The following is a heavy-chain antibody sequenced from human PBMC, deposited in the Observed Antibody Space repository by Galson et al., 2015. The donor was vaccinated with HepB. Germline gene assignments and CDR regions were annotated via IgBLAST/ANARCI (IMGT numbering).Heavy chain of an antibody. J-gene: IGHJ6*02. CDR3: AKGLPPPFWSGFPPGNYYYGMDV. D-gene: IGHD3-3*01. V-gene: IGHV3-9*01. CDR2: ISWNSGSI. Sequence: SLRLSCAASGFTFDDYAMHWVRQAPGKGLEWVSGISWNSGSIGYADSVKGRFTISRDNAKNSLYLQMNSLRAEDTALYYCAKGLPPPFWSGFPPGNYYYGMDVWGQGTTVTVSS. CDR1: GFTFDDYA.